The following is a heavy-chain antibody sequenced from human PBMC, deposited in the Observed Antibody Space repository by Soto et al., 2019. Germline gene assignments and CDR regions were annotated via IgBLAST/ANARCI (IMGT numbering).Heavy chain of an antibody. D-gene: IGHD5-18*01. CDR2: INQDGSEK. CDR1: GFTFRTYW. J-gene: IGHJ6*02. V-gene: IGHV3-7*05. CDR3: ARDGSNSWYSYDYPGMDV. Sequence: EVQLVESGGGLVQPGGSLRLSCGASGFTFRTYWLSWVRQVPGKGLEWVANINQDGSEKNYVDSVKGRFTISRDNAKNSLHLQMSSLRAEDTALYYCARDGSNSWYSYDYPGMDVWGQWTTVTVSS.